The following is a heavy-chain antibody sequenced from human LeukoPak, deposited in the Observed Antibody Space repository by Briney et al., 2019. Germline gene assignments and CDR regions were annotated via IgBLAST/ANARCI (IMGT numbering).Heavy chain of an antibody. J-gene: IGHJ4*02. CDR3: AHRRSGYDWNHGDFDY. CDR1: GFSLTTRPLG. D-gene: IGHD1-20*01. Sequence: ESGPTLVNPTQTLTLTCSFSGFSLTTRPLGVGWIRQPPGKALEWLAVIYWDDDKSYNPSLKTRLTVTTATSKNQVVLIMTNMDPVDTATYYCAHRRSGYDWNHGDFDYWGQGTLVTVSS. V-gene: IGHV2-5*02. CDR2: IYWDDDK.